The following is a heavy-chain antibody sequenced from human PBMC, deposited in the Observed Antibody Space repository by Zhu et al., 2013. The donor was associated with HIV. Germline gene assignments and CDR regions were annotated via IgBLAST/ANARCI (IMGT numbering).Heavy chain of an antibody. CDR3: ARDEALAASGTKY. D-gene: IGHD1-1*01. V-gene: IGHV4-59*01. J-gene: IGHJ4*02. Sequence: VQLLESGGGLVQPGGSLRLSCAASGFTFSSYAMSWLRQPPGKGLEWIGYVYYTYSTNYNPSLKSRVSISADTSKNQFSLNLSSVTAADTAVYFCARDEALAASGTKYWGQGTLVTVSS. CDR2: VYYTYST. CDR1: GFTFSSYA.